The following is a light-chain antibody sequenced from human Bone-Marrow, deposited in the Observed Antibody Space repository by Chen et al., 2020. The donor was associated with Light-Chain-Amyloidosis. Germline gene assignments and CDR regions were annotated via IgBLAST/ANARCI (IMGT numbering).Light chain of an antibody. J-gene: IGLJ2*01. CDR3: QVWDSSSDHVV. CDR2: DDR. Sequence: SCVLNQPPSVSVAPGQTARITCGGNNIGSKSVHWYQQKPGQAPILVVYDDRDRPSGIPGRFSGSNFGNTATLTVSRVEAGDEADYYCQVWDSSSDHVVFGGGTKLTVL. CDR1: NIGSKS. V-gene: IGLV3-21*02.